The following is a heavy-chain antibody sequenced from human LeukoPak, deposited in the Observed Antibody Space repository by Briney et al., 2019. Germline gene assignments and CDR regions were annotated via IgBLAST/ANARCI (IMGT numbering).Heavy chain of an antibody. CDR3: TTRGGSFSIFDH. Sequence: GGSLRLSCAASGFTFSDAWMSWVRQAPGKGLEWVGRIKSKTDGGTTDYAAPVKGRFTISRDDSKNTLYLQMNSLKTEDTAVYYCTTRGGSFSIFDHWGQGTLVTVSS. CDR2: IKSKTDGGTT. CDR1: GFTFSDAW. J-gene: IGHJ4*02. V-gene: IGHV3-15*01. D-gene: IGHD1-26*01.